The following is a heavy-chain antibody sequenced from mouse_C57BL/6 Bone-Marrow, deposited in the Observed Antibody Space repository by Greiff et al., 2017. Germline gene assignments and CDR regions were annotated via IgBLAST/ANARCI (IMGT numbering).Heavy chain of an antibody. CDR3: ARRRGFAY. V-gene: IGHV5-6*02. Sequence: EVKLKESGGDLVKPGGSLKLSCAASGFTFSSYGMSWVRQTPDKRLEWVATISSGGSYTYYPDSVKGRFTISRDNAKNTLYLQMSSLKSEDTAMYYCARRRGFAYWGQGTLVTVSA. J-gene: IGHJ3*01. CDR1: GFTFSSYG. CDR2: ISSGGSYT.